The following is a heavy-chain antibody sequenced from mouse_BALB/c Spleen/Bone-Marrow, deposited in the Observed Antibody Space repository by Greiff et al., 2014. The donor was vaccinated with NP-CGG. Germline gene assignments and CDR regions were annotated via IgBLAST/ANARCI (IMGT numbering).Heavy chain of an antibody. CDR2: IWAGGST. CDR1: GFSLTSYG. D-gene: IGHD1-1*01. J-gene: IGHJ4*01. V-gene: IGHV2-9*02. Sequence: VKLLESGPGLVAPSQSLSITCTVSGFSLTSYGVHWVRQPPGKGLEWLGVIWAGGSTNYNSALMSRLSIGKDNSKSQVFLKMNSLQTDDTAMYYCARDYCSSYYAMDYWGQGTSVTVSS. CDR3: ARDYCSSYYAMDY.